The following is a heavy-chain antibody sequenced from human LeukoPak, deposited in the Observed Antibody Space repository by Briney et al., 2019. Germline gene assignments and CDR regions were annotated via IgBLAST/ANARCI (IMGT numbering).Heavy chain of an antibody. CDR1: GFTFSSYA. V-gene: IGHV3-30-3*01. Sequence: GGSPRLSCAASGFTFSSYAMHWVRQAPGKGLEWVAVISYDGSNKYYADSVKGRFTISRDNSKNTLYLQMNSLRAEDTAVYYCARGGEAYGMDVWGQGTTVTVSS. J-gene: IGHJ6*02. CDR2: ISYDGSNK. D-gene: IGHD3-10*01. CDR3: ARGGEAYGMDV.